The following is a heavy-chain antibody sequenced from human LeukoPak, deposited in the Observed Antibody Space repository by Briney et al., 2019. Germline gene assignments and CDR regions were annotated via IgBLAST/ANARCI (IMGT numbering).Heavy chain of an antibody. CDR1: GGSISSYY. J-gene: IGHJ4*02. Sequence: TSETLPLTCTVSGGSISSYYWSWIRQPPGKGLEWIGYIYYSGSTNYNPSLKSRVTISVDTSKNQFSLKLSSVTAADTAVYYCARDSGYSYVYFDYWGQGTLVTVSS. D-gene: IGHD5-18*01. CDR2: IYYSGST. V-gene: IGHV4-59*01. CDR3: ARDSGYSYVYFDY.